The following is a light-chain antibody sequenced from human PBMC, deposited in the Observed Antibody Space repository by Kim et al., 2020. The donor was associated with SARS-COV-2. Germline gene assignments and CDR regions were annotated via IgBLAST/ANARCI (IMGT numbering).Light chain of an antibody. J-gene: IGLJ2*01. CDR1: SSDVGGYNY. Sequence: GQPLTISCTGTSSDVGGYNYVSWYQQHPGKAPKLMIYDVSKRPSGVSNRFSGSKSGNTASLTISGLQAEDEADYYCSSYTSSSTLVFGGGTQLTVL. V-gene: IGLV2-14*04. CDR3: SSYTSSSTLV. CDR2: DVS.